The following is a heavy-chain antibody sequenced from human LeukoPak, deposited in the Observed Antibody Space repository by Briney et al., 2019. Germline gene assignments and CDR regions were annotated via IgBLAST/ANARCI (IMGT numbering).Heavy chain of an antibody. D-gene: IGHD1-14*01. CDR1: GYTFSNYW. CDR2: IYPGDSDV. J-gene: IGHJ5*02. Sequence: GESLKISCSGSGYTFSNYWIAWVRQTPGKALEWMGVIYPGDSDVKYSPSFRGQVAFSVDESRTTAYLEWSRLKASDTAMYFCARESETSRRFYAPWGQGTLVTVSS. V-gene: IGHV5-51*01. CDR3: ARESETSRRFYAP.